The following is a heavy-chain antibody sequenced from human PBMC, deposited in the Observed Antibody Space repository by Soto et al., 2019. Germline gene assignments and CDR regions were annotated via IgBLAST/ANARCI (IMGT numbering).Heavy chain of an antibody. V-gene: IGHV4-39*02. CDR2: IYRDGST. CDR3: ARVGPWVTYYYDSSPYTFENWFDP. D-gene: IGHD3-22*01. J-gene: IGHJ5*02. Sequence: SETLSLTCTVSGDSVTSHHFFWGWIRRPPGRGLEWIASIYRDGSTYIRPSLKSRVSMSLDTSKHQFSLKLTSVTAADTAVYYCARVGPWVTYYYDSSPYTFENWFDPWGQGTLVTVSS. CDR1: GDSVTSHHFF.